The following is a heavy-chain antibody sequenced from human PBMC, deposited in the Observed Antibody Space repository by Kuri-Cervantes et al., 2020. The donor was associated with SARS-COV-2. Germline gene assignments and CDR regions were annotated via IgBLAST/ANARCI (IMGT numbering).Heavy chain of an antibody. V-gene: IGHV1-3*01. CDR1: GYTFTSYA. D-gene: IGHD4-23*01. CDR2: INAGNGNT. CDR3: ARGRWDGGNLESYYFDY. Sequence: ASVKVSCKASGYTFTSYAMHWVRQAPGQRLEWMGWINAGNGNTKYSQKFQGRVTITRDTSASTAYMELSSLRSEDTAVYYCARGRWDGGNLESYYFDYWGQGTLVTVSS. J-gene: IGHJ4*02.